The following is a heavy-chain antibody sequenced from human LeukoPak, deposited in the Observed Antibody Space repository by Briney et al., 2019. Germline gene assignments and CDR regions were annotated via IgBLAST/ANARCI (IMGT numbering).Heavy chain of an antibody. J-gene: IGHJ4*02. Sequence: PGGSLRLACVASGFTFSRSWMDWVRQVPGKGLEWVANIREDGRETYYVDSARGRFTISRDNAKNSLSLQMDRLRVEDTDIYYCTKSLDYWGQGNLVTVPS. CDR3: TKSLDY. CDR1: GFTFSRSW. CDR2: IREDGRET. V-gene: IGHV3-7*01.